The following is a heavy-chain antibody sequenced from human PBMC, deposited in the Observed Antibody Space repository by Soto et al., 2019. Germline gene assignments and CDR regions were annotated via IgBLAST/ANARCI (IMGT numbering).Heavy chain of an antibody. V-gene: IGHV1-69*13. CDR1: GGAFSSYS. CDR3: AHKAELRYHGFDI. D-gene: IGHD1-7*01. J-gene: IGHJ3*02. CDR2: IIPIFGTA. Sequence: GGSVKVSCKASGGAFSSYSISWLLQAPGQGLEWMGGIIPIFGTANYAQKSQGRVTITADESTSTAYMQLSSLGSEETAVYYCAHKAELRYHGFDIWGQGTMVTVSS.